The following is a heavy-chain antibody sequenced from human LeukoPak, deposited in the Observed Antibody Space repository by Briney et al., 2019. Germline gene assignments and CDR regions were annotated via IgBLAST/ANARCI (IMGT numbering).Heavy chain of an antibody. Sequence: SETLSLTCTVSGGSMSSYYWSWIRQPPGKGLERIGYIYYSGSTNYNPSLKSRVTISVDTSKNQFSLKLSSVTAADTAVYYCARMTTGYHAGWYFDLWGRGTLVTVSS. D-gene: IGHD3-9*01. J-gene: IGHJ2*01. V-gene: IGHV4-59*01. CDR1: GGSMSSYY. CDR2: IYYSGST. CDR3: ARMTTGYHAGWYFDL.